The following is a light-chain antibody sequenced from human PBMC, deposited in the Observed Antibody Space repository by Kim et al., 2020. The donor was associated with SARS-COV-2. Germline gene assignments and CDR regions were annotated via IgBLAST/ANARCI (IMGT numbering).Light chain of an antibody. J-gene: IGKJ1*01. CDR2: GAS. CDR3: QQYGSSGA. Sequence: LSPGKRATLSCRASQSVSSSYLAWYQQKPGQAPRLLISGASSRATGIPGRFSGSGAGTDFPLTISRLEPEDFAVYYCQQYGSSGAFGQGTKVDIK. CDR1: QSVSSSY. V-gene: IGKV3-20*01.